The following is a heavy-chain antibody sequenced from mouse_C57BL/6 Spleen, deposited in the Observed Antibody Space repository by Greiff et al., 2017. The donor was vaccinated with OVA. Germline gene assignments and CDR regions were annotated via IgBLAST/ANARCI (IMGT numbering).Heavy chain of an antibody. V-gene: IGHV1-64*01. D-gene: IGHD1-1*01. J-gene: IGHJ2*01. CDR3: AREGTGSSFYFDY. CDR2: IHPNSGST. CDR1: GYTFTSYW. Sequence: QVQLQQSGAELVKPGASVKLSCKASGYTFTSYWMHWVKQRPGQGLEWIGMIHPNSGSTNYNEKFKSKATLTVDKSSSTAYMQLSSLTSEDSAVYYCAREGTGSSFYFDYWGQGTTLTVSS.